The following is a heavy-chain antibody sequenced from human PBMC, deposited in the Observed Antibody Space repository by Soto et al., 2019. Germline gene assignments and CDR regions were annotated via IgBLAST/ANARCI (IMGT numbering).Heavy chain of an antibody. D-gene: IGHD3-22*01. V-gene: IGHV5-51*01. CDR3: ARGMIISGFGDFDI. Sequence: GESLKISCKGSGYTFSSYWIGWVRQMPGRGLEWMGIIYPADSDTRYSPSFQGQVTISADKSINTAYLQWSSLKASDTAIYYCARGMIISGFGDFDIWGRVPKVTFSS. CDR1: GYTFSSYW. J-gene: IGHJ3*02. CDR2: IYPADSDT.